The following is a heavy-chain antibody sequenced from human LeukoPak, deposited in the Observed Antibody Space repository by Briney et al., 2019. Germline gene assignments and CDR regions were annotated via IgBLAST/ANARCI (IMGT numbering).Heavy chain of an antibody. CDR3: ARRGIAAAVLDY. D-gene: IGHD6-13*01. Sequence: GGSLRLSCAASGFTFSSYEMNWVRQAPGKGLDWVSYISSSGSTIYYADSVKGRFTISRDNAKNSLYLQMNSLRAEDTAVYYCARRGIAAAVLDYWGQGTLVTVSS. CDR1: GFTFSSYE. J-gene: IGHJ4*02. CDR2: ISSSGSTI. V-gene: IGHV3-48*03.